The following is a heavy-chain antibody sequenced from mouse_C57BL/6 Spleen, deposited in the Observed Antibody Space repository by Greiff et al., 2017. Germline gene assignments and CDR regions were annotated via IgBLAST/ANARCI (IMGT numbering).Heavy chain of an antibody. CDR3: ATNWDGFFAY. CDR2: ISSGSSTI. CDR1: GFTFCDYG. D-gene: IGHD4-1*01. J-gene: IGHJ3*01. Sequence: EVQRVESGGGLVKPGGSLKLSCAASGFTFCDYGMHWVRQAPEKGLEWVAYISSGSSTIYYADTVKGRFTISRDNAKNTLFLQMTSLRSEDTAMYYCATNWDGFFAYWGQGTLVTVSA. V-gene: IGHV5-17*01.